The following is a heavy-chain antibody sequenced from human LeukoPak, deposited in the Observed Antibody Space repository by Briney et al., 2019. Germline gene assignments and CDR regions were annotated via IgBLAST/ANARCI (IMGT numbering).Heavy chain of an antibody. CDR1: GFTFSSYS. CDR3: ARDQHVTMIVVALNWFDP. D-gene: IGHD3-22*01. Sequence: GGSLRLSCAASGFTFSSYSMNWVRQAPGKGLEWVSSISSSSSYIYYADSVKGRFTISRDNAKNSLYLQMNSLRAEDTAVYYCARDQHVTMIVVALNWFDPWGQGTLVTVSS. CDR2: ISSSSSYI. J-gene: IGHJ5*02. V-gene: IGHV3-21*01.